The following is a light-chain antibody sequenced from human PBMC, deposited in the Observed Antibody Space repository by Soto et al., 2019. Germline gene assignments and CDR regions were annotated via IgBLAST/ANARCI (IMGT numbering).Light chain of an antibody. CDR1: QSVDIN. CDR2: GAS. J-gene: IGKJ1*01. V-gene: IGKV3-15*01. Sequence: EIVLTQSPATLSVSPGERVTLSCRASQSVDINLAWYQQKPGQAPRLLIYGASTRATDMSGTFSGRGSGTEFTLTISNVRPEDFEVYYCQQYRSWPRTLGQGTKVDIK. CDR3: QQYRSWPRT.